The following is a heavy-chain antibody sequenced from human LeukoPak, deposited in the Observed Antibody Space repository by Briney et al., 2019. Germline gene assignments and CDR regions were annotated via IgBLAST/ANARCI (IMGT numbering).Heavy chain of an antibody. Sequence: SVKVSCKASGFTFTSSAMQWVRQARGQRLEWIGWIVVGSGNTNYAQKFQERVTITRDMSTSTAYMELSSLRSEDTAVYYCARGIITPYYYYMDVWGKGTTVTVSS. V-gene: IGHV1-58*02. CDR3: ARGIITPYYYYMDV. CDR1: GFTFTSSA. D-gene: IGHD3-16*01. J-gene: IGHJ6*03. CDR2: IVVGSGNT.